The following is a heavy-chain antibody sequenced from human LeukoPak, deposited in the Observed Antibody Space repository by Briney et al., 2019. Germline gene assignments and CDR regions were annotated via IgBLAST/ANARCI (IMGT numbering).Heavy chain of an antibody. J-gene: IGHJ6*03. Sequence: PTGGSLRLSCAASGFTFSSYWMSWVRQAPGKGLEWVANIKQDGSEKYYVDSVKGRFTIYRDNAKNSLYLQMNSLRAEDTAVYYCARAPVVAVAGTNYYYYYYMDVWGKGTTVTVSS. CDR3: ARAPVVAVAGTNYYYYYYMDV. D-gene: IGHD6-13*01. CDR2: IKQDGSEK. V-gene: IGHV3-7*01. CDR1: GFTFSSYW.